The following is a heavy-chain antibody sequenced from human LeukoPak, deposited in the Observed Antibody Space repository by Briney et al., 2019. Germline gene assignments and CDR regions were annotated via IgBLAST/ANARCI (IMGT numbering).Heavy chain of an antibody. D-gene: IGHD5-12*01. J-gene: IGHJ6*02. CDR3: SKGGGYVRMDV. Sequence: GGSLGLSCAASGFIFSDYWLSWVRQAPGKGLEWVANIKQDGSETHYVDSVKGRFTISRDNAKNSLFLQMNSLRADDTAVYYCSKGGGYVRMDVWGQGTTVTVSS. V-gene: IGHV3-7*03. CDR1: GFIFSDYW. CDR2: IKQDGSET.